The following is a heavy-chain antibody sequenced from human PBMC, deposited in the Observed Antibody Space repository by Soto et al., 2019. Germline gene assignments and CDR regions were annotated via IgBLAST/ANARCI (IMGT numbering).Heavy chain of an antibody. CDR3: AREGYSSSWYAQYYYYYGMDV. J-gene: IGHJ6*02. Sequence: LSLTCTVSGGSISSSSYYWGWIRQPPGKGLEWIGSIYYSGSTYYNPSLKSRVTISVDTSKNQFSLKLSSVTAADTAVYYCAREGYSSSWYAQYYYYYGMDVWGQGTTVTVSS. CDR1: GGSISSSSYY. D-gene: IGHD6-13*01. V-gene: IGHV4-39*02. CDR2: IYYSGST.